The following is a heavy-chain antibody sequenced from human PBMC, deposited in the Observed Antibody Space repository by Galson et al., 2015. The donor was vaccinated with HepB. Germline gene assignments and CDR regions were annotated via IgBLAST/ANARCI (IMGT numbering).Heavy chain of an antibody. Sequence: CAISGDSVSSNSAVWNWIRQSPSRGLEWLGRTYYRSKWYNNYAVSVKSRITINPDTSKNQFSLQLNSVTPGDTAVYYCARAAAGTVGGGFDPWGQGTLVTVSS. V-gene: IGHV6-1*01. D-gene: IGHD6-19*01. CDR2: TYYRSKWYN. CDR1: GDSVSSNSAV. J-gene: IGHJ5*02. CDR3: ARAAAGTVGGGFDP.